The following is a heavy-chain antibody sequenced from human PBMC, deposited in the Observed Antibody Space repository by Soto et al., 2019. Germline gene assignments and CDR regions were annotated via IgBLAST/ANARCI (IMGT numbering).Heavy chain of an antibody. Sequence: SETLSLTCTVSGGSISSYYWSWIRQPPGKGLEWIGYIYYSGSTNYNPSLKSRVTISVDTSKNQFSLYLQMNSLRVEDTAVYYCARPTYYYDSSGPPGYWGQGTLVTVSS. D-gene: IGHD3-22*01. CDR1: GGSISSYY. J-gene: IGHJ4*02. CDR2: IYYSGST. CDR3: ARPTYYYDSSGPPGY. V-gene: IGHV4-59*12.